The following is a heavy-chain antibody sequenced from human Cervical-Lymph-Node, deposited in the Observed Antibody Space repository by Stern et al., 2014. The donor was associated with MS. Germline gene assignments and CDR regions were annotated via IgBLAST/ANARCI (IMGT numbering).Heavy chain of an antibody. V-gene: IGHV1-69*01. D-gene: IGHD2-2*01. J-gene: IGHJ6*02. Sequence: VQLVQSGAEVKQPGSSVKVSCSTSGGTFGIYATTWVRKAPGQGLEWMGGIIPVFRTTNYDQKFQCRGLLSADESTSTAYMELSSLRSEDTAVYYCARVGYCIGSNCIQGAMDVWGQGTTVIVSS. CDR1: GGTFGIYA. CDR2: IIPVFRTT. CDR3: ARVGYCIGSNCIQGAMDV.